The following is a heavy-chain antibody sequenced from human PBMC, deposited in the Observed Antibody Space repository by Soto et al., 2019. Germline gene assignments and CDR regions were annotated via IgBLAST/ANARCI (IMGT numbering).Heavy chain of an antibody. CDR1: GYSFVNFF. D-gene: IGHD3-3*01. Sequence: QVQLVQSGAEVKKPGASVRVSCKTYGYSFVNFFLHWVRQAPGQGPEWMGLVNPKRGGTEYAPNFQGRVTMTRDTSINTVYLDLSGLTSDDTAVYYCARDSGILGRFWYFDIWGRGTLVTVSP. V-gene: IGHV1-2*06. J-gene: IGHJ2*01. CDR3: ARDSGILGRFWYFDI. CDR2: VNPKRGGT.